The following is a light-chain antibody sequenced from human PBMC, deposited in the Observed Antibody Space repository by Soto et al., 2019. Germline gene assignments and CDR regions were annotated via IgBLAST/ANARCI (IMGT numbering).Light chain of an antibody. J-gene: IGLJ1*01. CDR1: SSDVGGSNF. CDR3: VSYTSSTTYV. CDR2: DVA. V-gene: IGLV2-14*03. Sequence: QSALTQPASVSDSPGQSITISCTGTSSDVGGSNFVSWDQQHPGKPPKLIIYDVANRPSGVSNRFSGSKSGSTASLIISRLQTEDEADYYCVSYTSSTTYVFGTGTKVTVL.